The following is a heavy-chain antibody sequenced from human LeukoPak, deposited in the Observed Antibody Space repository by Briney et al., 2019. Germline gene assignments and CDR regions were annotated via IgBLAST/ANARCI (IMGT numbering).Heavy chain of an antibody. J-gene: IGHJ5*02. V-gene: IGHV4-31*03. D-gene: IGHD4-11*01. CDR3: ARVPDYSNKNWFDP. CDR1: GGSISSGNYY. CDR2: IYYSGST. Sequence: SETLSLTCTVSGGSISSGNYYWSWIRQHPGKGLEWIGYIYYSGSTYYNPSLKSRVTISVDTSKNQLSLKLSSVTAADTAVYCCARVPDYSNKNWFDPWGQGTLVTVSS.